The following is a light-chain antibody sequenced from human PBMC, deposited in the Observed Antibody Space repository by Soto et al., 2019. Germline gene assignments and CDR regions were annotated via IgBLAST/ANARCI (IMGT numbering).Light chain of an antibody. Sequence: EIVLTQSPATLSVSPGERATLSCRASQSLSNNLAWYQQKPGQAPRLLIYGASTRATGIPARFSGSGSGTEFTLTISSLQSEDFAVYYCQQYNNWPPWTFGQGTKVDNK. CDR2: GAS. V-gene: IGKV3-15*01. CDR1: QSLSNN. CDR3: QQYNNWPPWT. J-gene: IGKJ1*01.